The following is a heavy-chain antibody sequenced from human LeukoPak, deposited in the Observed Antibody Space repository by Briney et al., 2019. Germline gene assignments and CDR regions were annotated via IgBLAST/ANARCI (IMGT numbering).Heavy chain of an antibody. CDR2: IYYSGST. CDR3: ASDKIMITFGGVIVRYYFDY. J-gene: IGHJ4*02. D-gene: IGHD3-16*02. Sequence: SETLSLTCTVSGGSISSSSYYWGWIRQPPGKGLEWIGSIYYSGSTYYNPSLKSRVTISVDTSKNQFSLKLSSVTAADTAVYYCASDKIMITFGGVIVRYYFDYWGQGTLVTVSS. V-gene: IGHV4-39*07. CDR1: GGSISSSSYY.